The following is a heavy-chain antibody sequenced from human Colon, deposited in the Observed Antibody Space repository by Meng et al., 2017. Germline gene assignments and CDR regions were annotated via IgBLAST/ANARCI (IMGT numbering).Heavy chain of an antibody. Sequence: SETLSLTCSVSGVSVSGGTYYWSWIRQPPGKGLELIGHIHYSGSTNYNPSLKSRATFSVDTSKNLFSLEVNSVTAADTAVYYCARGQDSAKVGYWGQGTRVTVSS. V-gene: IGHV4-61*01. CDR2: IHYSGST. D-gene: IGHD5-18*01. CDR3: ARGQDSAKVGY. J-gene: IGHJ4*02. CDR1: GVSVSGGTYY.